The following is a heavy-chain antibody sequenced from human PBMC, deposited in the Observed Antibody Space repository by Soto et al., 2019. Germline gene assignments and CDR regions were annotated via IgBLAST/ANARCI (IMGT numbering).Heavy chain of an antibody. J-gene: IGHJ4*02. CDR1: GYTFTGSY. Sequence: ASVKVSCKASGYTFTGSYMHWVRQAPGQGLEWMGWINPNSGGTNYAQKFQGRVTMTRDTSISTAYMELSRLRSDDTGVYYCARDGPPVALPVNFDSWAKGTLVPV. D-gene: IGHD2-2*01. CDR3: ARDGPPVALPVNFDS. CDR2: INPNSGGT. V-gene: IGHV1-2*02.